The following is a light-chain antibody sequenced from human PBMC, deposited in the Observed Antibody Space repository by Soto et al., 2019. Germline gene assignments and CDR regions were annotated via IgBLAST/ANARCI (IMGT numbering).Light chain of an antibody. CDR1: QSVNSN. CDR2: GAS. Sequence: EIVMTQSPATLSVSPGERATLSCRASQSVNSNLAWYQQKPGQAPRLLIYGASTRAIGIPARFSGSGSGTEFTLTISSLQSEDFAVYFCGQFVSAPPRTFGQGTKVEIK. CDR3: GQFVSAPPRT. V-gene: IGKV3-15*01. J-gene: IGKJ1*01.